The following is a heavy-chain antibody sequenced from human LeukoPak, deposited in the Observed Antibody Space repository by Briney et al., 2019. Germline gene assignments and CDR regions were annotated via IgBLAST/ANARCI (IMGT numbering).Heavy chain of an antibody. CDR1: GGSISSGGYS. J-gene: IGHJ4*02. V-gene: IGHV4-30-2*05. CDR3: ARDGGYGSGSYYFDY. CDR2: IYHSGST. Sequence: PSQTLSLTCAVSGGSISSGGYSWSWIRQPPGKGLEWIGYIYHSGSTYYNPSLKSRVIISVDTSKNQFSLKLSSVTAADTAVYYCARDGGYGSGSYYFDYWGQGTLVTVSS. D-gene: IGHD3-10*01.